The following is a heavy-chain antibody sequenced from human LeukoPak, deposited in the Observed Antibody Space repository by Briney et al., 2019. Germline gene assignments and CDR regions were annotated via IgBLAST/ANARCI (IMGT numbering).Heavy chain of an antibody. CDR3: ARASSAIAAAGIDAFDI. CDR2: ISYDGSNK. D-gene: IGHD6-13*01. V-gene: IGHV3-30*03. Sequence: GGSLRLSCAASGFTFSSYGMHWVRQAPGKGLEWVAVISYDGSNKYYADSVKGRFTISRDNAKNSLYLQMNSLRAEDTAVYYCARASSAIAAAGIDAFDIWGQGTMVTVSS. J-gene: IGHJ3*02. CDR1: GFTFSSYG.